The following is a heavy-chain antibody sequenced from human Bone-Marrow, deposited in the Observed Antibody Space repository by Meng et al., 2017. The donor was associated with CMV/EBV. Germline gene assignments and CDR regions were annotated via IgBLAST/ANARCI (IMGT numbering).Heavy chain of an antibody. V-gene: IGHV1-8*01. J-gene: IGHJ5*02. CDR3: ARGPARSELSQKYCSGGSCYWFDP. CDR2: INPNRGNT. CDR1: GYTFTSYD. Sequence: ASVKVSCKASGYTFTSYDINWVRQATGQGLEWMGWINPNRGNTGYEQKFQGRVTMTRNTSISTAYMELSSLRSEDTAVYYCARGPARSELSQKYCSGGSCYWFDPWGQGTLVTVSS. D-gene: IGHD2-15*01.